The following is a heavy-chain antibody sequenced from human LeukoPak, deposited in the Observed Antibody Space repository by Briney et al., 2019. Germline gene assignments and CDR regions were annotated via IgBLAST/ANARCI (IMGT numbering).Heavy chain of an antibody. D-gene: IGHD2-2*02. CDR1: GFTFSSYS. CDR3: ATLGYCSSTSCYTSGYYYYYGMDV. V-gene: IGHV3-21*01. Sequence: GGSLRLSCAASGFTFSSYSMNWVRQAPGKGLEWVSSISSSSSYIYYADSVKGRFTISRDNAKNSLYLQMNSLRAEDTAVYYCATLGYCSSTSCYTSGYYYYYGMDVWGQGTMVTVSS. J-gene: IGHJ6*02. CDR2: ISSSSSYI.